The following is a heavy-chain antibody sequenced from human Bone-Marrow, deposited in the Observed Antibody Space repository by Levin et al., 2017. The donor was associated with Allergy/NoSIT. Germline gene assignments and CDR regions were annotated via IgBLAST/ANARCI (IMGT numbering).Heavy chain of an antibody. J-gene: IGHJ4*02. D-gene: IGHD2-2*01. CDR1: GYTFTGYY. CDR3: ARDRGYCSSTSCYADSR. CDR2: INPNSGGT. V-gene: IGHV1-2*02. Sequence: GESLKISCKASGYTFTGYYMHWVRQAPGQGLEWMGWINPNSGGTNYAQKFQGRVTMTRDTSISTAYMELSRLRSDDTAVYYCARDRGYCSSTSCYADSRWGQGTLVTVSS.